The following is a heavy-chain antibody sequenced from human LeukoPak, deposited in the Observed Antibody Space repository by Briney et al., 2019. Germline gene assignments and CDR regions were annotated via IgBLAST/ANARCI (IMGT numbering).Heavy chain of an antibody. CDR3: ARHPPYGSRNWGAYYFDS. V-gene: IGHV4-39*01. CDR2: IYYSGST. CDR1: GGAISSTAYY. D-gene: IGHD1-26*01. Sequence: SETLSLTCNVSGGAISSTAYYWGWIREPPGKGLEGIGSIYYSGSTYYNPSLKSRVTISVDTSHNQFSMKLNSVTAADTALYYCARHPPYGSRNWGAYYFDSWGQGTLVTVSS. J-gene: IGHJ4*02.